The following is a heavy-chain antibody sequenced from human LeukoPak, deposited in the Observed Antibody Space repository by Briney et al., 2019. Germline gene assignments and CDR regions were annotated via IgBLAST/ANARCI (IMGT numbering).Heavy chain of an antibody. CDR2: INPSGGST. Sequence: ASVKVSCKASGYTFTSYYMHWVRQAPGRGLEWMGIINPSGGSTSYAQKFQGRVTMTRDTSTSTVYMELSSLRSEDTAVYYCATLGYCSSTSCYRYYYGMDVWGQGTTVTVSS. V-gene: IGHV1-46*01. J-gene: IGHJ6*02. CDR1: GYTFTSYY. D-gene: IGHD2-2*01. CDR3: ATLGYCSSTSCYRYYYGMDV.